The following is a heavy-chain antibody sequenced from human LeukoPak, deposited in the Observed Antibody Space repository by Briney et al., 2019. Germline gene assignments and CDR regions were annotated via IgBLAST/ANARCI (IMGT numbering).Heavy chain of an antibody. Sequence: PGGSLRLSCAASGFTFDDYAMHWVRHAPGKGLEWVSLISWDGGSTYYADSVKGRFTISRDNSKNSLYLQMNSLRAEDTALYYCAKGYCSSTSCPFDPWGQGTLVTVSS. CDR2: ISWDGGST. CDR1: GFTFDDYA. D-gene: IGHD2-2*01. V-gene: IGHV3-43D*04. J-gene: IGHJ5*02. CDR3: AKGYCSSTSCPFDP.